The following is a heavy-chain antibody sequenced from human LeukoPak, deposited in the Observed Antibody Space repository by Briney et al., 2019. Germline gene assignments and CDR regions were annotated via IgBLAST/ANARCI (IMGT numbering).Heavy chain of an antibody. V-gene: IGHV3-30*18. CDR3: AKDWFDP. CDR1: GFTFSSYG. J-gene: IGHJ5*02. CDR2: ISYDGSNK. Sequence: GRSLRLSCAASGFTFSSYGMHWVRQAPGKGLEWMAVISYDGSNKYYADSVKGRFTISRDNSKNTLYLQMNSLRAEDTAVYYCAKDWFDPWGQGTLVTVSS.